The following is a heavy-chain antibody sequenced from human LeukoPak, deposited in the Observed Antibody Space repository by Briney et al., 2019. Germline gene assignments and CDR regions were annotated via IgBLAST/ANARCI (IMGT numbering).Heavy chain of an antibody. CDR1: GFTFSSYS. Sequence: GGSLRLSCAASGFTFSSYSMNWVRQAPGKGLEWVSSISSSSSYIYSADSVKGRFTISRDNSKNTLYLQMNSLRAEDTAVYYCAKDQRYSGYEVDYWGQGTLVTVSS. V-gene: IGHV3-21*04. CDR3: AKDQRYSGYEVDY. D-gene: IGHD5-12*01. J-gene: IGHJ4*02. CDR2: ISSSSSYI.